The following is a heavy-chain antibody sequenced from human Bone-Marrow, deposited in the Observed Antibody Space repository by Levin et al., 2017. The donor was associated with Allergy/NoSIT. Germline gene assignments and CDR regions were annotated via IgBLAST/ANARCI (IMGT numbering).Heavy chain of an antibody. D-gene: IGHD5-12*01. V-gene: IGHV3-30*03. CDR2: ISHDGRLE. Sequence: QSGGSLRLSCAVSGVTSSNYGLHWVRQAPGKGLEWLALISHDGRLEDYADSVRGRFTISRDNSKSMLYLQMSRLTTEDTAVYYCAMDSAYQGNDYYYGLDVWGQGTTVTVSS. CDR3: AMDSAYQGNDYYYGLDV. CDR1: GVTSSNYG. J-gene: IGHJ6*02.